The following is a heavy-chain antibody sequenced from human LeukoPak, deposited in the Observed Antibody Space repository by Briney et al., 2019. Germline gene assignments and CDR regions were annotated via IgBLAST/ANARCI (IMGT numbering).Heavy chain of an antibody. CDR3: ARHLRDLITMIREGGYYYGMDV. Sequence: SETLSLTCTVPGGSISSSSYYWGWIRQPPGKGLEWIGSIYYSGSTYYNPSLKSRVTISVDTSKNQFSLKLSSVTAADTAVYYCARHLRDLITMIREGGYYYGMDVWGQGTTVTVSS. CDR1: GGSISSSSYY. D-gene: IGHD3-10*01. J-gene: IGHJ6*02. V-gene: IGHV4-39*01. CDR2: IYYSGST.